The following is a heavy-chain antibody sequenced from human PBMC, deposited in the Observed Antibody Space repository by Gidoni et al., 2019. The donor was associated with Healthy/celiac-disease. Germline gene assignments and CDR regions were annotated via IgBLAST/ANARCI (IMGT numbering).Heavy chain of an antibody. CDR3: LGLGDSFDY. CDR2: ISYDGSNK. J-gene: IGHJ4*02. D-gene: IGHD3-10*01. CDR1: GFTFSSYG. V-gene: IGHV3-30*03. Sequence: QVQLVESGGGVVQPGRSLRLSCAASGFTFSSYGMHWVRQAPGKGLEWVAVISYDGSNKYYADSVKGRFTISRDNSKNTLYLQMNSLRAEDTAVYYCLGLGDSFDYWGQGTLVTVSS.